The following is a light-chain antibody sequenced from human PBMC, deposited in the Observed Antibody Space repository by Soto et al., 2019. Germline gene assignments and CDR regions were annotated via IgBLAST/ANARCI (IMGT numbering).Light chain of an antibody. CDR1: RAINTY. CDR2: AAS. CDR3: QHLDGYPRT. V-gene: IGKV1-9*01. J-gene: IGKJ1*01. Sequence: DIQLTQSPSFLSASVGDRVTIACRASRAINTYLAWYQQKPGKAPKLLIYAASTLQSGVPSRFSGSGSGTEFTLTINSLQPEDFATYYCQHLDGYPRTFGQGTRWNS.